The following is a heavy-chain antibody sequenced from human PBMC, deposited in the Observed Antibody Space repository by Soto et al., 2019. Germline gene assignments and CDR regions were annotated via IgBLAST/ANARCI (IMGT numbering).Heavy chain of an antibody. J-gene: IGHJ6*02. CDR2: MSPNSGNT. Sequence: ASVKVSCKASGYTFTSYDINWVRQATGQGHEWMGWMSPNSGNTGHAQKFQGRVTMTRNTSISTAYMELSSLRSEDTAVYYCARQWELSGYYYGMDVWGQGTTVTVSS. D-gene: IGHD1-26*01. CDR1: GYTFTSYD. CDR3: ARQWELSGYYYGMDV. V-gene: IGHV1-8*01.